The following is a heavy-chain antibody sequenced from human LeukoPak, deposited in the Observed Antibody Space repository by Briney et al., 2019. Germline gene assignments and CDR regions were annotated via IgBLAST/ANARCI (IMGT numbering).Heavy chain of an antibody. CDR2: ISGSGGST. CDR1: GFTFSSYG. D-gene: IGHD3-22*01. J-gene: IGHJ4*02. CDR3: AKSGGSGGYWSVGGPFDY. Sequence: PGGSLRLSCAASGFTFSSYGMSWVRQAPGKGLEWVSAISGSGGSTYYADSVKGRFTISRDNSKNTLYLQMNSLRAEDTAVYYCAKSGGSGGYWSVGGPFDYWGQGTLVTVSS. V-gene: IGHV3-23*01.